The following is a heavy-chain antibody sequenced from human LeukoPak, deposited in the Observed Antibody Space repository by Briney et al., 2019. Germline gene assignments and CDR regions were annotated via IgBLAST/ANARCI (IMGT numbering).Heavy chain of an antibody. D-gene: IGHD1-1*01. Sequence: ASVKVSCKASGYTFTSYDINWVRQATGQGLEWMGWMNPNSGNTGYAQKFQGGVTITRNTSISTAYMELSSLRSEDTAVYYCARSMYNWNDGYFDYWGQGTLVTVSS. CDR2: MNPNSGNT. CDR3: ARSMYNWNDGYFDY. CDR1: GYTFTSYD. V-gene: IGHV1-8*03. J-gene: IGHJ4*02.